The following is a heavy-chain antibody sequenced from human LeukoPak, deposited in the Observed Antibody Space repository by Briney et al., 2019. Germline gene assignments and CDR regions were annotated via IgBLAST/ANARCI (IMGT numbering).Heavy chain of an antibody. CDR1: GFTFSSYS. Sequence: PGGSLRLSCAASGFTFSSYSMNWVRQAPGKGLEWVSSISSSSSYIYYADSVKGRFTISRDNAKNSLYLQMNSVRAEDTAVYYCAREDFWSGYPLYYFDYWGQGTLVTVSS. V-gene: IGHV3-21*01. CDR2: ISSSSSYI. D-gene: IGHD3-3*01. CDR3: AREDFWSGYPLYYFDY. J-gene: IGHJ4*02.